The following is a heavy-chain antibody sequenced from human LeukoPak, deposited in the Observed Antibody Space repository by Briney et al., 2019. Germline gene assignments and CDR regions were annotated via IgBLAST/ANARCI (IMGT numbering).Heavy chain of an antibody. CDR3: ARERIAVAEGNWFDP. D-gene: IGHD6-19*01. V-gene: IGHV4-59*01. Sequence: SETLSLTCTVSGGSISNYYWNWIRQPPGKGLEWIGYIYSSGSTNYNPSLKSRVTISVDTSKNQFSLKLSSVTAADTAVYYCARERIAVAEGNWFDPWGQGTLVTVSS. J-gene: IGHJ5*02. CDR1: GGSISNYY. CDR2: IYSSGST.